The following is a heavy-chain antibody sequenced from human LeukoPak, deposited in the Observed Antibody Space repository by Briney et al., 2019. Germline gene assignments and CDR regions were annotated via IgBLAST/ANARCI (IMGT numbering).Heavy chain of an antibody. J-gene: IGHJ4*02. CDR3: ARDRWLQSQRYFDY. Sequence: NPGGSLRLSCAASGFTFSSYEMNWVRQAPGKGLEWVSSISTSSSYIYYADSVKGRFTISRDNAKNSLYVQMDSLRAEDTAVYYCARDRWLQSQRYFDYWGQGILVTVSS. CDR2: ISTSSSYI. V-gene: IGHV3-21*01. D-gene: IGHD5-24*01. CDR1: GFTFSSYE.